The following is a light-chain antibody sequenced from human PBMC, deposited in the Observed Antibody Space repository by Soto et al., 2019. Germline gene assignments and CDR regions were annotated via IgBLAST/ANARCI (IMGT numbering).Light chain of an antibody. CDR2: GAS. Sequence: EIVMTQSPATLSVAPGERVTLSCRASQGVSRKLAWYQHKSGQAPRLLISGASTGATGIPARFSGSGSGTEFTLTISSLQSEDCAISYCQQYHQWPITVGGGTKVDSK. CDR3: QQYHQWPIT. CDR1: QGVSRK. J-gene: IGKJ4*01. V-gene: IGKV3-15*01.